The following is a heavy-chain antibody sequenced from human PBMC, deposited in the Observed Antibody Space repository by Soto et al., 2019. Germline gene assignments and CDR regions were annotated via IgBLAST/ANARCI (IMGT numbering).Heavy chain of an antibody. V-gene: IGHV2-70*01. CDR3: ARSLNYDFWTGYFFDF. Sequence: SGPKLVNPTQSLTLTCTLWGFSLTTSSMCVSWIRQSPGKALEWLALIDWDGDTYYSTSLKTRLTISRDTSTNQVVLTMTNLDPADTATYFCARSLNYDFWTGYFFDFWGQGALVTVSS. CDR1: GFSLTTSSMC. CDR2: IDWDGDT. J-gene: IGHJ4*02. D-gene: IGHD3-3*01.